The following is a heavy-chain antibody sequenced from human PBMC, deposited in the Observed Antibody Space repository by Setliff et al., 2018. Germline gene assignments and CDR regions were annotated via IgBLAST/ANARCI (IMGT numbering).Heavy chain of an antibody. Sequence: ASVKVSCKASGYIFNNYGISWVRQAPGQGLEWMGWISVKNGKTHYPQKLQGRVTMTTDTSTSTAYMELRSLRSDDTAVYYCTRDQDYQYYYDSSGRDAFDIWGQGIMVTVSS. CDR3: TRDQDYQYYYDSSGRDAFDI. CDR2: ISVKNGKT. V-gene: IGHV1-18*01. J-gene: IGHJ3*02. CDR1: GYIFNNYG. D-gene: IGHD3-22*01.